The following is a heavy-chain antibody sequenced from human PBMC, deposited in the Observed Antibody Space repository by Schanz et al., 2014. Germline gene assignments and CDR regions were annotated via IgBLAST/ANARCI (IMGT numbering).Heavy chain of an antibody. CDR2: ISSGSSYA. V-gene: IGHV3-11*06. CDR3: ARPRFDYGEVDY. CDR1: GFTFRDYY. J-gene: IGHJ4*02. Sequence: GGSLRLSCAASGFTFRDYYMSWIRQAPGKGLEWVSDISSGSSYANYADSVKGRFTVSRDNARNSLYLHMNTLGAEDTAVYYCARPRFDYGEVDYWGQGTLVTVSS. D-gene: IGHD4-17*01.